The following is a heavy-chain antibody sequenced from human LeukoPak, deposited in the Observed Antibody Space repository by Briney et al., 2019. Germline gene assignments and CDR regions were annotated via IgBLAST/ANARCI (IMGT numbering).Heavy chain of an antibody. CDR3: ARGRELTGVAGHYSFDY. Sequence: PSETLSLTCTVSTGSMSGYFWTWLRQPAGKGQEWIGRIYTTGSAYYNPSLESRVTFSLDTSNNQFSLDVTSVTAADTAVYFCARGRELTGVAGHYSFDYWGQGILVSVSS. D-gene: IGHD1-26*01. V-gene: IGHV4-4*07. J-gene: IGHJ4*02. CDR1: TGSMSGYF. CDR2: IYTTGSA.